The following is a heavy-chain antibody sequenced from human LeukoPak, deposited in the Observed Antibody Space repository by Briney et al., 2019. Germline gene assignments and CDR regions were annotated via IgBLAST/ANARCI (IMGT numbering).Heavy chain of an antibody. D-gene: IGHD3-9*01. V-gene: IGHV5-51*01. CDR3: ARRLRYFDWTEYYFDY. CDR2: IYPGDSDT. CDR1: GYSFTSYW. J-gene: IGHJ4*02. Sequence: GESLKISCKGSGYSFTSYWIGWVRQMPGKGLEWMGIIYPGDSDTRYSPSFQGQVTISADKSISTAYLQWSSLKASDTAMYYCARRLRYFDWTEYYFDYWGQGTLVTVSS.